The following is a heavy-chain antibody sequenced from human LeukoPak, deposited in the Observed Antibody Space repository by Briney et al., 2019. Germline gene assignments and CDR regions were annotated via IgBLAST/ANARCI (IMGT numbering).Heavy chain of an antibody. CDR2: IGYDGSKI. CDR1: GFTFSRSG. J-gene: IGHJ4*02. Sequence: GGSLRLSCAASGFTFSRSGMHWVRQAPGKGLEWVTFIGYDGSKIYYADSVKGRFTVSRDNSKNMLYLQMNSLRAEDTAVYYCAKSSAVDTAMAPDFDYWGQGTLVTVSS. CDR3: AKSSAVDTAMAPDFDY. V-gene: IGHV3-30*02. D-gene: IGHD5-18*01.